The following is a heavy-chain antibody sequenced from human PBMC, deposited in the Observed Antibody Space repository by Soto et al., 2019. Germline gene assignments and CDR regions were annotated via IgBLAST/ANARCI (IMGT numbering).Heavy chain of an antibody. CDR2: IRGRSKKFAT. D-gene: IGHD5-12*01. Sequence: EVQLVESGGGLVQLGGSLKVSCAGLGFNFSDSALHWVRQPSGKGLEWIGRIRGRSKKFATSYATSVRGRFSLSRDDSKNTAYLQMNSLRDDDTGVYFCTGRGGGSLQDIWGQGTLVTVSS. CDR3: TGRGGGSLQDI. CDR1: GFNFSDSA. V-gene: IGHV3-73*01. J-gene: IGHJ4*02.